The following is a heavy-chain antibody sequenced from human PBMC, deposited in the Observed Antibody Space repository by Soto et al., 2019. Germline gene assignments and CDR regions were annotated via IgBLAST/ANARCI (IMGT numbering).Heavy chain of an antibody. J-gene: IGHJ4*02. D-gene: IGHD6-19*01. Sequence: GGSLRLSCAASGFTFSSYAMSWVRQAPEKGLEWVANIKQDGSEKYYVDSVKGRFTISRDNAKNSLYLQMNSLRAEDTAVYHCARGSSSSGYVYWGQGTLVTVSS. CDR2: IKQDGSEK. CDR1: GFTFSSYA. V-gene: IGHV3-7*05. CDR3: ARGSSSSGYVY.